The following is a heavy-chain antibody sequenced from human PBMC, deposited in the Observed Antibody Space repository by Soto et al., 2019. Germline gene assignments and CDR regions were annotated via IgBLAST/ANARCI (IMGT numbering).Heavy chain of an antibody. Sequence: SETLSLTCTVSGGSISSSSYYWGWIRQPPGRGLEWIGEINHTGGANYNPSLKSRLTISVDTSKNHFSLRLSSVTAADTAVYYCARATRQDYYDSSGYYRYWYFDLWGRGTLVTGSS. CDR1: GGSISSSSYY. V-gene: IGHV4-39*07. CDR3: ARATRQDYYDSSGYYRYWYFDL. J-gene: IGHJ2*01. CDR2: INHTGGA. D-gene: IGHD3-22*01.